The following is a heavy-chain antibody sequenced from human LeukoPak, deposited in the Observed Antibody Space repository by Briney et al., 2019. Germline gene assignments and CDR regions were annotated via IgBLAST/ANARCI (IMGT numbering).Heavy chain of an antibody. D-gene: IGHD3-22*01. CDR1: GYTFTGYY. CDR2: IIPIFGTA. CDR3: ARGPLYDSSGYYYTRFDY. Sequence: SVKVSCKASGYTFTGYYMHWVRQAPGQGLEWMGRIIPIFGTANYAQKFQGRVTITTDESTSTAYMELSSLRSEDTAVYYCARGPLYDSSGYYYTRFDYWGQGTLVTDSS. V-gene: IGHV1-69*05. J-gene: IGHJ4*02.